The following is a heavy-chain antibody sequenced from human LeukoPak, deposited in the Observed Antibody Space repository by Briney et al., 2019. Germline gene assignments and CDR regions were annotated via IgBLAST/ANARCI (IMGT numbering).Heavy chain of an antibody. D-gene: IGHD7-27*01. V-gene: IGHV3-23*01. CDR1: GFTFGTYG. CDR3: ARELVSLGTGYFDL. Sequence: GGSLRLSCEASGFTFGTYGMTWVRQAQGKGLEWVSGITGSSTWTYYADSVRGRFTISRDNSKNTLHLQMNNLTADDTAIYYCARELVSLGTGYFDLWGRGTLVTVSS. J-gene: IGHJ2*01. CDR2: ITGSSTWT.